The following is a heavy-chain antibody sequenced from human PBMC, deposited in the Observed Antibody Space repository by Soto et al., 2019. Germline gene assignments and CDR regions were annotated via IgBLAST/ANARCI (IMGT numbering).Heavy chain of an antibody. CDR3: ARSPDYGGKDFDY. CDR1: GGSISSYY. J-gene: IGHJ4*02. CDR2: IYYSGST. Sequence: SETLSLTCTVAGGSISSYYWSWIGQPPGKGLEWIGYIYYSGSTNYNPSLKSRVTISVDTSKNQFSLKLSSVTAADTAVYYCARSPDYGGKDFDYWGQGTLVTVSS. D-gene: IGHD4-17*01. V-gene: IGHV4-59*08.